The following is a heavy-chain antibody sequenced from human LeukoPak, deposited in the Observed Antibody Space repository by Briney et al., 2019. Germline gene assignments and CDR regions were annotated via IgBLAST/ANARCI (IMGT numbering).Heavy chain of an antibody. D-gene: IGHD2-15*01. Sequence: SETLSLTCTVSGGPISSYYWSWIRQPPGKGLERIGYIYYSGSTNYNPSLKSRVTISTDTSKNQFSLKLSSVTAADTAVYYCARSLFGGYSHALDYWGQGTLVTVSS. CDR1: GGPISSYY. CDR3: ARSLFGGYSHALDY. J-gene: IGHJ4*02. V-gene: IGHV4-59*01. CDR2: IYYSGST.